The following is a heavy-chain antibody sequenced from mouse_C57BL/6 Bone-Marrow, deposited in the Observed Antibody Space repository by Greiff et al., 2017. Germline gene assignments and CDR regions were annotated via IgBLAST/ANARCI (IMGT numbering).Heavy chain of an antibody. CDR1: GFTFSSYA. CDR2: ISDGGSYT. V-gene: IGHV5-4*03. CDR3: ARGYYDYSWFAY. D-gene: IGHD2-4*01. J-gene: IGHJ3*01. Sequence: EVKLVESGGGLVKPGGSLKLSCAASGFTFSSYAMSWVRQTPEKRLEWVATISDGGSYTYYPDNVKGRFTISRDNAKNNLYLQMSHLKSEDTAMYYCARGYYDYSWFAYWGQGTLVTVSA.